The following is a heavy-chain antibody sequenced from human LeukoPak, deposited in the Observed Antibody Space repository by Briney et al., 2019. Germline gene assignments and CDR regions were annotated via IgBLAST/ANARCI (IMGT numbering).Heavy chain of an antibody. J-gene: IGHJ4*02. CDR1: GYSITSSSW. D-gene: IGHD3-10*01. Sequence: PSDTLSLTCAVSGYSITSSSWWGWIRQPPGKGLEWIGYIYHSGTTYYNPSLQSRVTMSVYTSKNQFFLKLSSVTAVDTAVYYCARKENVYYYFDYWGQGTLVTVSS. CDR2: IYHSGTT. V-gene: IGHV4-28*01. CDR3: ARKENVYYYFDY.